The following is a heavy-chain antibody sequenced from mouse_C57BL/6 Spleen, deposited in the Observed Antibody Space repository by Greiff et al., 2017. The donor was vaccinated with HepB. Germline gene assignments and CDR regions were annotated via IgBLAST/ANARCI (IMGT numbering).Heavy chain of an antibody. CDR3: ARTVEYFDV. CDR2: IYPRSGNT. V-gene: IGHV1-81*01. J-gene: IGHJ1*03. CDR1: GYTFTSYG. Sequence: VKVVESGAELARPGASVKLSCKASGYTFTSYGISWVKQRTGQGLEWIGEIYPRSGNTYYNEKFKGKATLTADKSSSTAYMELRSLTSEDSAVYFCARTVEYFDVWGTGTTVTVSS.